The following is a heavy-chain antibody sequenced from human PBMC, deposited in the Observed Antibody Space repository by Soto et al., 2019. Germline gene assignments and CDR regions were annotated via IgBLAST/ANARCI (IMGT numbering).Heavy chain of an antibody. CDR1: GGSISSNNC. D-gene: IGHD1-26*01. CDR3: ARVYSGSYSDS. J-gene: IGHJ4*02. V-gene: IGHV4-4*02. Sequence: QVQLQESGPGLVKPSGTLSLPCAVSGGSISSNNCWSWVRQPPGKGLECIGEIFHSGSTHYIPSLKSRFTTSVDKSNKYFSLNLTSVTAADTAVYYCARVYSGSYSDSWGQGTLVTVSS. CDR2: IFHSGST.